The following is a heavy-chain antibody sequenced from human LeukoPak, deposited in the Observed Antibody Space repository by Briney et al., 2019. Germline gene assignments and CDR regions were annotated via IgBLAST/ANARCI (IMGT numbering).Heavy chain of an antibody. CDR1: GASVSSSSYY. D-gene: IGHD6-13*01. V-gene: IGHV4-61*01. Sequence: SETLSLTCTVSGASVSSSSYYFSWIRQSPGKGLEWIGYIYYDGSTNYNPSLKSRVTISIDTSKNQFSLKLNSVTAADTAMYYCTRDQRNSWFYYWGLGTLVTVSS. CDR3: TRDQRNSWFYY. J-gene: IGHJ4*02. CDR2: IYYDGST.